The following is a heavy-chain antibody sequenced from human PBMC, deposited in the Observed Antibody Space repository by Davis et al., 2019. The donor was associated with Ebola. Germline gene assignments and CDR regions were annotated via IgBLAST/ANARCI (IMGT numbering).Heavy chain of an antibody. CDR1: GFTFSSYA. CDR2: ISGSGGST. D-gene: IGHD1-1*01. J-gene: IGHJ4*02. Sequence: GESLKISCAASGFTFSSYAMSWVRQAPGKGLEWVSAISGSGGSTYYADSVKGRFTISRDNSKNTLYLQMNSLRAEETAVYYCAKEGNWNFDDWGQGTLVTVSS. V-gene: IGHV3-23*01. CDR3: AKEGNWNFDD.